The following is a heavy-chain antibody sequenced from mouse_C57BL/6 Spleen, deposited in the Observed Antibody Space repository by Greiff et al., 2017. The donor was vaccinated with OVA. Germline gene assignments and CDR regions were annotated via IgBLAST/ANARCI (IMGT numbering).Heavy chain of an antibody. CDR2: IYPGDGGT. V-gene: IGHV1-80*01. D-gene: IGHD1-1*01. CDR1: GYAFSSYW. CDR3: ARPSLLLPWYFDV. J-gene: IGHJ1*03. Sequence: QVQLQQSGAELVKPGASVKLSCKASGYAFSSYWMNWVKQRPGKGLEWIGQIYPGDGGTNYNGKFKGKATLTADKSSSTSYMQLSSLTSEDSAVYICARPSLLLPWYFDVWGTGTTVTVSS.